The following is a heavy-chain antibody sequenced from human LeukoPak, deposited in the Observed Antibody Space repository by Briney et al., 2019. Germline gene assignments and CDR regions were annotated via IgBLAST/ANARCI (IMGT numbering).Heavy chain of an antibody. V-gene: IGHV3-30*04. D-gene: IGHD2-8*01. CDR2: ISYHARDQ. CDR3: AAQPCINGICYLDY. Sequence: GGSLRLSCAASGFTFSSSAMSWVRQAPGKGLEWVTVISYHARDQFYADSVKGRFTVSRDNSRNTLYLQMNSLRAEDSAVYYCAAQPCINGICYLDYWGQGTLVTVSS. J-gene: IGHJ4*02. CDR1: GFTFSSSA.